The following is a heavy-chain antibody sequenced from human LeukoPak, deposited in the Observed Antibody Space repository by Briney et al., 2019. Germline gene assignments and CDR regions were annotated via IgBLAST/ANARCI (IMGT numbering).Heavy chain of an antibody. V-gene: IGHV3-23*01. CDR3: AKVFPGGYCSGGSCPTNFDY. D-gene: IGHD2-15*01. CDR2: ISGSGGST. J-gene: IGHJ4*02. CDR1: GFTFSSYA. Sequence: GGSLRLSCAASGFTFSSYAMSWVRQAPGKGLEWVSAISGSGGSTCYADSVKGRFTISRDNSKNTLYLQMNSLRAEDTAVYYCAKVFPGGYCSGGSCPTNFDYWGQGTLVTVSS.